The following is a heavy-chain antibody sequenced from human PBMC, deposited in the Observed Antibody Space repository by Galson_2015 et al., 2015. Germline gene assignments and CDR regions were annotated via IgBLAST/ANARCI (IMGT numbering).Heavy chain of an antibody. D-gene: IGHD3-22*01. CDR1: GFTFSNYA. J-gene: IGHJ4*02. V-gene: IGHV3-23*01. Sequence: SLRLSCAASGFTFSNYAMSWVRQAPGKGLEWVSAIGGSGGSTNHADSVQGRFTISRDNSKNTLYLQMNSLRAEDTAVYYCAKARANSGYSFRELDFWGQGTLVTVSS. CDR2: IGGSGGST. CDR3: AKARANSGYSFRELDF.